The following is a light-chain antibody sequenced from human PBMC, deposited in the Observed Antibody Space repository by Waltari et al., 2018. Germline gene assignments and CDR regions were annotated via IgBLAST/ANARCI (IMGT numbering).Light chain of an antibody. Sequence: QSALTQPASVSGSPGQSITIPCTGTSNDVGGYNYFPWYQQYPGKAPKLLNYDVTKRPSGFSNRFSCSKSGNTASLTISGLQAEDEADYYCCSYASIYTFRVFGGGSKLTVL. CDR2: DVT. J-gene: IGLJ2*01. CDR3: CSYASIYTFRV. CDR1: SNDVGGYNY. V-gene: IGLV2-23*02.